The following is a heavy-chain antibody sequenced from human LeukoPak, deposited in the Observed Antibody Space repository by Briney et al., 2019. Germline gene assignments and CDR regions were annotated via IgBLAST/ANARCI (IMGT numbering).Heavy chain of an antibody. V-gene: IGHV4-59*01. Sequence: SETLSLTCTVSGGSISNYYWSWIRQPPGKGLEWIGYIYYSGKTNYNPSLKSRVTISVDTSKNQFSLKLNSVTAADTAVYYCARVRYCSTNRCYDREFDNWGQGTLVTASS. J-gene: IGHJ4*02. CDR3: ARVRYCSTNRCYDREFDN. CDR2: IYYSGKT. D-gene: IGHD2-2*01. CDR1: GGSISNYY.